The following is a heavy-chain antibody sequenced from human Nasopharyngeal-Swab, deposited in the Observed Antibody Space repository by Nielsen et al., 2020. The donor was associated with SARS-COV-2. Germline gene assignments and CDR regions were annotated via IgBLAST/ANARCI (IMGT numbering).Heavy chain of an antibody. J-gene: IGHJ3*02. V-gene: IGHV3-7*03. CDR3: ARADYYDSSGDYVDAFDI. CDR1: GFTFSSYW. Sequence: GGSLRLSCAASGFTFSSYWMSWVRQAPGKGLEWVANIKQDGSEKFYVDSVKGRFTISRDNAKNSLYLQMNSLRAEDTAVYYCARADYYDSSGDYVDAFDIWGQGTMVTVS. CDR2: IKQDGSEK. D-gene: IGHD3-22*01.